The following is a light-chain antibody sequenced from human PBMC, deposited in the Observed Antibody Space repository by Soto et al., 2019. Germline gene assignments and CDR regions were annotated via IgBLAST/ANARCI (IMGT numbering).Light chain of an antibody. CDR3: HSRA. V-gene: IGKV1-5*01. CDR2: DAS. CDR1: HTISRW. Sequence: DIQLTQTPSTLSASVGDEVTITFRASHTISRWLAWYQQKPVRAPKLLIYDASTLESGVPSRFSGSGSETEFTLTISRLLPDDFATYFCHSRAFGQCTLL. J-gene: IGKJ5*01.